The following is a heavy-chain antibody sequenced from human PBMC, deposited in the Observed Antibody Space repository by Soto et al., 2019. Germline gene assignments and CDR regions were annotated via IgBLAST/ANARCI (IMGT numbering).Heavy chain of an antibody. CDR3: ARGEYYFDY. V-gene: IGHV4-59*01. D-gene: IGHD3-10*01. CDR2: IYYSGST. CDR1: GGSISSYY. J-gene: IGHJ4*02. Sequence: QVQLQESGPGLVKPSETLSLTCTVSGGSISSYYWSWIRQPPGKGLEWIGYIYYSGSTNYNTSLKSRVTISVDTSKNQFSLKLSSVTAADTAVYYCARGEYYFDYWGQGTLVTVSS.